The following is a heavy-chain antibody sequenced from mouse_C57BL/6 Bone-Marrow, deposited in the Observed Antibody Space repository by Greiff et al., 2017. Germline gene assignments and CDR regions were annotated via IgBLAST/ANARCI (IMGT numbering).Heavy chain of an antibody. D-gene: IGHD2-1*01. J-gene: IGHJ1*03. CDR1: GYTFTSYW. CDR2: IHPNSGST. Sequence: QVQLQQPGAELVKPGASVKLSCKASGYTFTSYWMHWVKQRPGQGLEWIGMIHPNSGSTNYNEKFKSKATLTVDKSSSTAYMQLSSLTSEDSAVYYCARKDYGNYVRLYWYFDVWGTGTTVTVSS. CDR3: ARKDYGNYVRLYWYFDV. V-gene: IGHV1-64*01.